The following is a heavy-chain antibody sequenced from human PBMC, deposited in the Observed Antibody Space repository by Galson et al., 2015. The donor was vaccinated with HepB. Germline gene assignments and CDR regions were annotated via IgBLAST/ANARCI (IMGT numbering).Heavy chain of an antibody. CDR3: ARIYNPLQAPYNWNDESRYYFDY. CDR2: ISAYNGNT. CDR1: GYTFTSYG. D-gene: IGHD1-1*01. Sequence: SVKVSCKASGYTFTSYGISWARQAPGQGLEWMGWISAYNGNTNYAQKLQGRVTMTTDTSTSTAYMELRSLRSDDTAVYYCARIYNPLQAPYNWNDESRYYFDYWGQGTLVTVSS. J-gene: IGHJ4*02. V-gene: IGHV1-18*04.